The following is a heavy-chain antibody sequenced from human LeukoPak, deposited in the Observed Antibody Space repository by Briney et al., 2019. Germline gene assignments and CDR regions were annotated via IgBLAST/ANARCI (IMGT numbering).Heavy chain of an antibody. Sequence: SVKVSCKASAGTFSSYAISWVRQAPGQGLEWMGRIIPIFGTANYAQKFQGRVTITTDESTSTAYMELSSLRSEDTAVYYCARSHRITMIVVGQTNAFDIWGQGTMVTVSS. J-gene: IGHJ3*02. CDR2: IIPIFGTA. CDR3: ARSHRITMIVVGQTNAFDI. V-gene: IGHV1-69*05. CDR1: AGTFSSYA. D-gene: IGHD3-22*01.